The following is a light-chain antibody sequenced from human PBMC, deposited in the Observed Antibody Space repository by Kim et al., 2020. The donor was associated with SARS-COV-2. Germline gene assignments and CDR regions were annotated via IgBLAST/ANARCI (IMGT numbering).Light chain of an antibody. CDR2: RNK. CDR3: AAWDDSLSGYV. V-gene: IGLV1-47*01. Sequence: GQRVTISCSGNSSNIGSNYVNGYQHRPGTAPKVLIYRNKQRPSGVPDRFSGSKSGTSASLAISGLRSEDGADYYCAAWDDSLSGYVFGTGTKVTVL. CDR1: SSNIGSNY. J-gene: IGLJ1*01.